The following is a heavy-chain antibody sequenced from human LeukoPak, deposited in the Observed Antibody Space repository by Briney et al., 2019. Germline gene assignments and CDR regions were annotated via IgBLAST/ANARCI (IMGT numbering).Heavy chain of an antibody. V-gene: IGHV3-74*01. CDR3: TRANYYHSKDY. Sequence: PGGSLRLSCAASGFTFSSYWMHWVCQVPGKGLVWVSRIKSDGSSTSYADSVKGRFTISRDNAKNTLYLQMNSRKAEDTAVYYCTRANYYHSKDYWGQGTLVTVSS. D-gene: IGHD3-22*01. CDR1: GFTFSSYW. J-gene: IGHJ4*02. CDR2: IKSDGSST.